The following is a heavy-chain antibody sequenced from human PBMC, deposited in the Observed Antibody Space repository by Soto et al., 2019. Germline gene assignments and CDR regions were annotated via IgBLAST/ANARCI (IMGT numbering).Heavy chain of an antibody. CDR2: INPSGGST. CDR1: GYTFTSYY. D-gene: IGHD6-6*01. CDR3: ARDLGTARRSVPYYYGMDV. Sequence: ASVKVSCKASGYTFTSYYMHWVRQAPGQGLEWMGIINPSGGSTSYAQKFQGRVTMTRDTSTSTVYMELSSLRSEDTAVYYCARDLGTARRSVPYYYGMDVWGQGTTVTVSS. V-gene: IGHV1-46*01. J-gene: IGHJ6*02.